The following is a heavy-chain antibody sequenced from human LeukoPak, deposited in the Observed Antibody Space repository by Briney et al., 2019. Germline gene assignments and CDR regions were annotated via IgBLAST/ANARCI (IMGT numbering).Heavy chain of an antibody. CDR1: GGSISTSSYY. D-gene: IGHD6-19*01. V-gene: IGHV4-39*01. CDR2: IYYTGST. J-gene: IGHJ4*02. Sequence: SETLSLTCTVSGGSISTSSYYWGWIRQPPGKGLEWIGSIYYTGSTYYNPSLNSRVTVSVDTSKNQFSLKLSSVTAADTAVYYCARASSGWYSRLDYWGQGTLVTVSS. CDR3: ARASSGWYSRLDY.